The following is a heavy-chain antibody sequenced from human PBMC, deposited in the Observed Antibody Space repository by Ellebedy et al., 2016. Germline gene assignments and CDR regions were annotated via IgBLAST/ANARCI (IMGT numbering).Heavy chain of an antibody. D-gene: IGHD2/OR15-2a*01. J-gene: IGHJ6*02. CDR3: AKVRYPDFYQNSAMDA. V-gene: IGHV3-66*02. CDR2: MYGGGTE. CDR1: GFRVTSND. Sequence: GGSLRLXCAASGFRVTSNDMSWVRQAPGRGLELVSLMYGGGTEYYAESVKGRFTITRDNSKFRVYLQMNSLRVEDTAVYYCAKVRYPDFYQNSAMDAWGQGTTVTVSS.